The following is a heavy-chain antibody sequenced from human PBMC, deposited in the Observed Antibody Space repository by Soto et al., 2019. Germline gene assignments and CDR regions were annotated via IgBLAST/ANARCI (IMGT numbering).Heavy chain of an antibody. Sequence: QVQLQQWGAGLLKPSETLSLTCAVYGGSFSGYYWSWIRQPPGKGLEWIGEINHSGSTNYNPSLKSRVTISVDTSKNQFSLKLSSVTAADTAVYYCARGLPLDYGDYEKGSMDVWGKGTTVTVSS. D-gene: IGHD4-17*01. V-gene: IGHV4-34*01. CDR1: GGSFSGYY. J-gene: IGHJ6*03. CDR3: ARGLPLDYGDYEKGSMDV. CDR2: INHSGST.